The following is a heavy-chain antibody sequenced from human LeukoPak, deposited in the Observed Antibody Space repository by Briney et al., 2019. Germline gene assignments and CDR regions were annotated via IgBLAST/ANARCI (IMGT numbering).Heavy chain of an antibody. J-gene: IGHJ4*02. D-gene: IGHD1-1*01. CDR1: GYTFTSYA. CDR2: INAGNDNT. V-gene: IGHV1-3*01. Sequence: ASVKVSCKASGYTFTSYAIHWVRQAPGQRLEWMGWINAGNDNTKYSQKFQGRVTITRDTSASTAYMELSSLRSEDTAVFYCARRGSGNLPYYFDYWGQGTLVTVSS. CDR3: ARRGSGNLPYYFDY.